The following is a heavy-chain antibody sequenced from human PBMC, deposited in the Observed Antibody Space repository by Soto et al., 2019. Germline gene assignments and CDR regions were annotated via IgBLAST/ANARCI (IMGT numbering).Heavy chain of an antibody. J-gene: IGHJ4*02. CDR3: ARESEDLTSNFDY. CDR2: ISSTTNHI. CDR1: GFTFTRYS. V-gene: IGHV3-21*06. Sequence: GGSLRLSCAASGFTFTRYSMNWVRQAPGKGLEWVSSISSTTNHIYYGDSMKGRFTISRDNAKNSLYLEMNSLRAEDTAVYYCARESEDLTSNFDYWGQGTLVNVSS.